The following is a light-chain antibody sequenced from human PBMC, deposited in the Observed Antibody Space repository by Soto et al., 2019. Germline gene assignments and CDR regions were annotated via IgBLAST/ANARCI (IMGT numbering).Light chain of an antibody. Sequence: EIVMTQSPATLSVSPGERATLSCRASQSVSSNLAWYQQKPGQAPRLLIYGASTRAIGIPARFSGSGSGTEFTLTISSLQYEDFAVYYCQQYNNWPPWTFGQGTKVEIK. J-gene: IGKJ1*01. CDR3: QQYNNWPPWT. CDR2: GAS. V-gene: IGKV3-15*01. CDR1: QSVSSN.